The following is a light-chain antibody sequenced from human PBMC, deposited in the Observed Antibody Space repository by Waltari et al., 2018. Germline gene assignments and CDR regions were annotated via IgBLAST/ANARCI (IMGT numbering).Light chain of an antibody. J-gene: IGKJ1*01. CDR3: QQYYSTPVT. Sequence: DIVMTQSPDSLAVSLGERATINCKSSQSVLYSSNNKNYLAWYQQKPGQPPKLLIYWASTRESGVPDRFSGSGSGTDFTLTISTLQAEDVAVYYCQQYYSTPVTFAQGTKVEIK. V-gene: IGKV4-1*01. CDR1: QSVLYSSNNKNY. CDR2: WAS.